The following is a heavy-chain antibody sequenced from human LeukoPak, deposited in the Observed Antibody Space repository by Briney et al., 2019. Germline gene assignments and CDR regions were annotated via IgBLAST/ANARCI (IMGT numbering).Heavy chain of an antibody. V-gene: IGHV3-74*01. J-gene: IGHJ6*02. CDR2: INTDWSTT. Sequence: GGSLRLSCAASGFTFSSHWMHWVRQAPGKGLVWVSIINTDWSTTRYADSVEGRFTISRDNARNTLYLEMNSPRVEDTAVYFCARDTSRTMDVWGQGTTVTV. CDR1: GFTFSSHW. CDR3: ARDTSRTMDV.